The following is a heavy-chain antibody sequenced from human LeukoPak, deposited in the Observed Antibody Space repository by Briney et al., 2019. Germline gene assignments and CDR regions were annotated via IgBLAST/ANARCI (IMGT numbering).Heavy chain of an antibody. V-gene: IGHV4-38-2*01. D-gene: IGHD3-22*01. CDR2: IYYSGST. CDR1: GYSISSDYY. Sequence: SGTLSLTCAVSGYSISSDYYWGGIRQPPGRGLEWFGSIYYSGSTDYNPSLKSRVTISEDKPKNQFSRQLSSVTAADTAVYYCANPFWCGGYYGCWGQGTLVTVSS. CDR3: ANPFWCGGYYGC. J-gene: IGHJ4*02.